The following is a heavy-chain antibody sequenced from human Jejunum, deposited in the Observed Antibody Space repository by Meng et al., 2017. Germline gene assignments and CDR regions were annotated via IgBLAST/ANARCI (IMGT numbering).Heavy chain of an antibody. CDR2: IYWDNDK. J-gene: IGHJ4*02. CDR1: GFSLSTSGVG. V-gene: IGHV2-5*02. CDR3: AHRRISGSPWDGGDFDY. D-gene: IGHD2-15*01. Sequence: HITLKESGPSRVKPTQTLALTCTFSGFSLSTSGVGVGWIRQSTGKALEWLAVIYWDNDKRYSPSLKNRLTIDKDTSKNEVVLTMTNMDPVDTATYYCAHRRISGSPWDGGDFDYWGQGTLVTVSS.